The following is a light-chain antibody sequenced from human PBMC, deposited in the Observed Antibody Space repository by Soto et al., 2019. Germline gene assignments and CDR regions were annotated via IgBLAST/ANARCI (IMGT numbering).Light chain of an antibody. V-gene: IGKV3-15*01. Sequence: EIVMTQSPATLSVSPGERATLSCSASQSVRSNLAWYQQKPGQSPRLLIYGASTRATGIPARFSGSGSGTQFTLTISSLQSEDFAVYYCQQYNNWPPAWTFGQGTKVDI. CDR1: QSVRSN. CDR2: GAS. CDR3: QQYNNWPPAWT. J-gene: IGKJ1*01.